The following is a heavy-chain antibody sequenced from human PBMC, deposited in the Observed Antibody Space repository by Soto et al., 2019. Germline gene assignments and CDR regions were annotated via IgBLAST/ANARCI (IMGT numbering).Heavy chain of an antibody. CDR1: GYSFKDHY. CDR3: ARISCKGGSCYFDFDH. Sequence: QVQLVQSGAEVKQPGTSVKVSCQASGYSFKDHYMHWVRQAPGRGLEWVGIINPSGERTNYAQQFRGRVAMTRDTSTSTAYMELRSLRSEDTAVYFCARISCKGGSCYFDFDHWGQGTLVTVSS. D-gene: IGHD2-15*01. CDR2: INPSGERT. J-gene: IGHJ4*02. V-gene: IGHV1-46*02.